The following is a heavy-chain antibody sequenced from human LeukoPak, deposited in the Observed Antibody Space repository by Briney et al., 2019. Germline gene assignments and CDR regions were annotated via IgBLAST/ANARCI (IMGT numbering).Heavy chain of an antibody. V-gene: IGHV3-23*01. CDR3: AKAPPHYVSDWTPPFDY. Sequence: PGGSLRLSCAASGFTFGSYALTWVRQAPGKGLEWVSGISGGGASTYYADSVKGRFTISRDNFKNTLYLQMNSLRAEDTAVYYCAKAPPHYVSDWTPPFDYWGQGTLVTVSS. D-gene: IGHD6-19*01. J-gene: IGHJ4*02. CDR1: GFTFGSYA. CDR2: ISGGGAST.